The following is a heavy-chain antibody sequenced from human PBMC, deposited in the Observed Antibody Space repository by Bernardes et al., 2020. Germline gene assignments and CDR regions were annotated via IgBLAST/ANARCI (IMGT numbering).Heavy chain of an antibody. CDR1: GGSFSGYY. D-gene: IGHD1-1*01. CDR2: INHSGST. Sequence: SETLSLTCAVYGGSFSGYYWSWIRQPPGKGLEWIGEINHSGSTNYNPSLKSRVTISVDTSKNQFSLKLSSVTAADTAVYYCARGTTGGPGNWFDPWGQGTLVTVSS. CDR3: ARGTTGGPGNWFDP. J-gene: IGHJ5*02. V-gene: IGHV4-34*01.